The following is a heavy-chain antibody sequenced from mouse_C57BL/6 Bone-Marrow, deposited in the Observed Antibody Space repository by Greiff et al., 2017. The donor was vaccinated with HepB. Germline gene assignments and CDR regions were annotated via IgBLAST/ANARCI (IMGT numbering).Heavy chain of an antibody. D-gene: IGHD2-4*01. CDR2: IDPEDGDT. CDR3: SGYDSWYFDV. Sequence: VQLQQSGAELVRPGASVKLSCTASGFNIKDYYMHWVKQRPEQGLEWIGRIDPEDGDTEYAPKFQGKATMTADTSSNTAYLQLSSLTSADTAVYYCSGYDSWYFDVWGTGTTVTVSS. V-gene: IGHV14-1*01. J-gene: IGHJ1*03. CDR1: GFNIKDYY.